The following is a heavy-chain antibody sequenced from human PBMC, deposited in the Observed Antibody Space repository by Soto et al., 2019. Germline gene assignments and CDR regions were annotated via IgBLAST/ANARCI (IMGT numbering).Heavy chain of an antibody. CDR1: GGAFSSYA. Sequence: ASVKVSCKASGGAFSSYAISWVRQAPGQGLEWMGGIIPIFGTANYAQEFQGRVTITADKSMSTAYMELSSMRSEDTAVYYCAIPYIRTYSSGHNWFDPWGQGTLVTVSS. V-gene: IGHV1-69*06. CDR3: AIPYIRTYSSGHNWFDP. D-gene: IGHD6-19*01. J-gene: IGHJ5*02. CDR2: IIPIFGTA.